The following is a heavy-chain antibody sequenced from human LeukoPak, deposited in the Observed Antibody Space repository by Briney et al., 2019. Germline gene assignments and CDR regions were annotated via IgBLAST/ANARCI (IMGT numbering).Heavy chain of an antibody. CDR3: ARGKYYYDSSGYLDY. V-gene: IGHV1-2*02. J-gene: IGHJ4*02. CDR2: INPNSGGR. Sequence: ASVKVSCKASGYTFTGYYMHWVRQAPGQGLEWMGWINPNSGGRNYAQKFQGRVTMTRDTSISTAYMELSRLRSDDTAVYYCARGKYYYDSSGYLDYWGQGTLVTVSS. D-gene: IGHD3-22*01. CDR1: GYTFTGYY.